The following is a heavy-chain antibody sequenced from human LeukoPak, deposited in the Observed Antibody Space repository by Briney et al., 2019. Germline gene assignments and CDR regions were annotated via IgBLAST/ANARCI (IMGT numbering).Heavy chain of an antibody. V-gene: IGHV3-23*01. Sequence: PGGSLRLSCAASGFTFSSYAMSWVRQAPGKGLEWVSTISNSGGSTYYADSVKGRFTISRDNSKNTLYLQMNSLRAEDTAVYYCARETFYAFDIWGQGTMVTVSS. CDR3: ARETFYAFDI. CDR2: ISNSGGST. D-gene: IGHD2/OR15-2a*01. CDR1: GFTFSSYA. J-gene: IGHJ3*02.